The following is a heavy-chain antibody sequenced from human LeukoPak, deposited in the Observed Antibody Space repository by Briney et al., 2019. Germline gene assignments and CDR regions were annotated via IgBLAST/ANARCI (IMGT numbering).Heavy chain of an antibody. CDR3: AREYSSGWYYYYYMDV. CDR1: GGSISSGSYY. CDR2: IYTSGST. V-gene: IGHV4-61*02. Sequence: SETLSLTCTVSGGSISSGSYYWSWIRQPAGKGLEWIGRIYTSGSTNYNPSLKSRVTMSVDTSKNQFSLKLSSVTAADTAVYYCAREYSSGWYYYYYMDVWGKGTTVTISS. D-gene: IGHD6-19*01. J-gene: IGHJ6*03.